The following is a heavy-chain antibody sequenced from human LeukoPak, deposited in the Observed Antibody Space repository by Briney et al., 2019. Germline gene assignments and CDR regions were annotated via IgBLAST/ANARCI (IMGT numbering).Heavy chain of an antibody. CDR3: STTYYYDSSEGY. CDR1: GFTFSSYA. D-gene: IGHD3-22*01. CDR2: IKSKTDGGTT. Sequence: GGSLRLSCAASGFTFSSYAMSWVRQAPGKGLEWVGRIKSKTDGGTTDYAAPVKGRFTISRDDSKNTLYLQMNSLKTADTAVYYCSTTYYYDSSEGYWGQGTLVTVSS. V-gene: IGHV3-15*01. J-gene: IGHJ4*02.